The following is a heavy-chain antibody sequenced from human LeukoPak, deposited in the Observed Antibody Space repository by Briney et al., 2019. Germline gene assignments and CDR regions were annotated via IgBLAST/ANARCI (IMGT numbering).Heavy chain of an antibody. Sequence: GGSLRLSCAASGFTFSSYAMHWVRQAPGKGLEWVAVISYDGSNKHYADSVKGRFTISRDNSKNTLYLQMNSLRAEDTAVYYCARDHTDAFDIWGQGTMVTVSS. V-gene: IGHV3-30*04. CDR1: GFTFSSYA. J-gene: IGHJ3*02. CDR3: ARDHTDAFDI. CDR2: ISYDGSNK.